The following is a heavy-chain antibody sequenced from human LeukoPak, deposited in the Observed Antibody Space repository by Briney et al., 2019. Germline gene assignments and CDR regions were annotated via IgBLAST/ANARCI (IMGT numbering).Heavy chain of an antibody. CDR3: AKVLPRAYYYDSSGSYYFDY. V-gene: IGHV3-23*01. CDR1: GFTFSSYA. D-gene: IGHD3-22*01. Sequence: QPGGSLRLSCAASGFTFSSYAMSWVRQAPGKGLEWVSAISGSGGSTYYADSVKGRFTVSRDNSKNTLYLQMNSLRAEDTAVYYCAKVLPRAYYYDSSGSYYFDYWGQGTLVTVSS. CDR2: ISGSGGST. J-gene: IGHJ4*02.